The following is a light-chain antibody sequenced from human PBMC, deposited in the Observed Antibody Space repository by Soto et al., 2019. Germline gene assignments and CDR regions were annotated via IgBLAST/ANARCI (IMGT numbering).Light chain of an antibody. Sequence: DIQMTQSPSTLSASVGDRVSITCRASQSISSWLAWYQQKPGKDPKLLIYDASSLESGVPSRFSGSGSGTEFTLTISRLQPDDFAPYYCQQYSSSSEWTFCQGTKVEIK. V-gene: IGKV1-5*01. CDR2: DAS. J-gene: IGKJ1*01. CDR3: QQYSSSSEWT. CDR1: QSISSW.